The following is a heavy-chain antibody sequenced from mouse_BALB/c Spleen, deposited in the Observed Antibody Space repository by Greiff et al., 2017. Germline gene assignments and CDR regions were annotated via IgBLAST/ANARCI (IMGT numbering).Heavy chain of an antibody. D-gene: IGHD1-1*01. J-gene: IGHJ1*01. Sequence: EVKLVESGGGLVKPGGSLKLSCAASGFTFSSYTMSWVRQTPEKRLEWVATISSGGGNTYYPDSVKGRFTISRDNAKNNLYLQMSSLRSEDTALYYCARGPPNYGGYFDVWGAGTTVTVSS. CDR1: GFTFSSYT. V-gene: IGHV5-9*03. CDR3: ARGPPNYGGYFDV. CDR2: ISSGGGNT.